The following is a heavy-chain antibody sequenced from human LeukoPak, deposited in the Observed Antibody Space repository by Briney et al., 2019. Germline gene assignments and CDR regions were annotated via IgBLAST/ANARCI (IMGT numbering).Heavy chain of an antibody. CDR2: IWYDGSNK. J-gene: IGHJ4*02. D-gene: IGHD6-19*01. Sequence: GGSLRLSCAASGFTFSSYGMHWVRQAPGKGLEWVAVIWYDGSNKYYADSVKGRFTISRDSFKNTLHLQMNSLRVEDTAVYYCAKEQSSGWYRVADYWGQGTLVTVSS. CDR1: GFTFSSYG. CDR3: AKEQSSGWYRVADY. V-gene: IGHV3-30*02.